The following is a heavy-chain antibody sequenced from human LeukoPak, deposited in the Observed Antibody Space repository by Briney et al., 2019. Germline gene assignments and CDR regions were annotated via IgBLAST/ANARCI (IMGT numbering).Heavy chain of an antibody. D-gene: IGHD6-13*01. CDR2: ISGSGGST. CDR3: ERGIAGGTAEYFQH. Sequence: PGGSLRLSCAASGFTFSSYAMSWVRQAPGKGLEWVSAISGSGGSTYYADSVKGRFTISRDNSKNTLYLQMNSLRAEDTAVYYCERGIAGGTAEYFQHWGQGTLVTASS. V-gene: IGHV3-23*01. CDR1: GFTFSSYA. J-gene: IGHJ1*01.